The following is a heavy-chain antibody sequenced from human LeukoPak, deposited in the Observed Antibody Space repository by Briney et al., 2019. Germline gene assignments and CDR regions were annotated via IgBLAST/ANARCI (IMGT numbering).Heavy chain of an antibody. D-gene: IGHD3-16*02. CDR2: INHSGST. Sequence: SETLSLTCAVYGGSFSGYYWSWLRQPPGKGLEWLGEINHSGSTNYNPSLKSRVTISVDTSKNQFSLKLSSVTAADTAVYYCARGRIMITFGGVIADLYYFDYWGQGTLVTVSS. CDR3: ARGRIMITFGGVIADLYYFDY. J-gene: IGHJ4*02. V-gene: IGHV4-34*01. CDR1: GGSFSGYY.